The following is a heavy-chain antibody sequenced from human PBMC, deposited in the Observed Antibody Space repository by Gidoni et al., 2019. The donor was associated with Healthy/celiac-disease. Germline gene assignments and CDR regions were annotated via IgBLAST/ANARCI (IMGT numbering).Heavy chain of an antibody. D-gene: IGHD3-22*01. CDR2: ISYDGSNK. CDR3: AKDRNLSAKYYYDSSGYFDY. J-gene: IGHJ4*02. V-gene: IGHV3-30*18. CDR1: GFTFSSYG. Sequence: QVQLVESGGGVVQPGRSLRLSCAASGFTFSSYGMPWVRQAPGKGLEWVAVISYDGSNKYYADSVKGRFTISRDNSKNMLYLQMNSLRAEDTAVYYCAKDRNLSAKYYYDSSGYFDYWGQGTLVTVSS.